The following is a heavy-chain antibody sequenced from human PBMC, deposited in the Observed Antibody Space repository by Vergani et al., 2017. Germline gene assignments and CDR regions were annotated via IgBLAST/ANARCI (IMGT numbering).Heavy chain of an antibody. V-gene: IGHV4-38-2*01. D-gene: IGHD3-10*01. J-gene: IGHJ4*02. CDR2: VHRKGNT. Sequence: QVDLQESGPGLVKSSETLSLNCAVSGYSVGSGYYWGWIPQPPGRGLEGIGCVHRKGNTYYTSSLRSRATISRDTAKNQFSLRLTSVTAADTAVYYCAGQYPYGSAHVDFWGRGVLVTVSA. CDR1: GYSVGSGYY. CDR3: AGQYPYGSAHVDF.